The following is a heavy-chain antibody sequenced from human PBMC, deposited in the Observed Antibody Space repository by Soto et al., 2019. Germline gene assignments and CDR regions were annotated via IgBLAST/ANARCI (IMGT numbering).Heavy chain of an antibody. D-gene: IGHD4-17*01. CDR1: GFTFSSYA. CDR2: ISYDGSNK. Sequence: GGSLRLSCAASGFTFSSYAMHWVRQAPGKGLEWVAVISYDGSNKYYADSVKGRFTISRDNSKNTLYLQMNSLRAEDTAVYYCARDETTRLMNWFDPWGQGTLVTVSS. CDR3: ARDETTRLMNWFDP. V-gene: IGHV3-30-3*01. J-gene: IGHJ5*02.